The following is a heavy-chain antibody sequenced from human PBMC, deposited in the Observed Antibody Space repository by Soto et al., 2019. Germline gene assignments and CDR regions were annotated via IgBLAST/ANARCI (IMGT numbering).Heavy chain of an antibody. CDR1: GYTFSSYG. CDR2: VSPYDGYT. V-gene: IGHV1-18*01. Sequence: GASVKVSCKASGYTFSSYGINWVRQAPGQGLEWLGWVSPYDGYTNYAQILQGRVSMTTDTSTKTAYLQMNSLKTEDTAVYYCTRDSRFDPWGQGTPVTVSS. CDR3: TRDSRFDP. J-gene: IGHJ5*02.